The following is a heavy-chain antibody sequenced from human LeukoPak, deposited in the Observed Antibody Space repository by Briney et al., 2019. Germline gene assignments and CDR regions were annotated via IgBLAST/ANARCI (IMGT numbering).Heavy chain of an antibody. Sequence: SQTLSLTCAISGDSVSSNSAAWNWIRQSPSRGLEWLGRTYYRSKWYNDYAVSVKGRITINPDTSKNQFSLQLNSVTPEDTAVYYCASLAAAGEKGVDYWGQGTLVTVSS. CDR3: ASLAAAGEKGVDY. CDR2: TYYRSKWYN. D-gene: IGHD6-13*01. J-gene: IGHJ4*02. V-gene: IGHV6-1*01. CDR1: GDSVSSNSAA.